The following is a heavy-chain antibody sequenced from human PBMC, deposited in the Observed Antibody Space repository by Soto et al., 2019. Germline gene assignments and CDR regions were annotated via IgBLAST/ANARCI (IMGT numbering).Heavy chain of an antibody. J-gene: IGHJ4*02. D-gene: IGHD3-3*01. Sequence: ASVKVSCKTSGYTFTDHYIHWLRQAPGQGLEWMTWMDPDTGTTNLAPKFKDRVIMTRDKSATAAYMELGGLTFDDTAVYFCARAPRIISHITIFGEASPGVLDYWGQGTLVTVSS. CDR2: MDPDTGTT. V-gene: IGHV1-2*02. CDR3: ARAPRIISHITIFGEASPGVLDY. CDR1: GYTFTDHY.